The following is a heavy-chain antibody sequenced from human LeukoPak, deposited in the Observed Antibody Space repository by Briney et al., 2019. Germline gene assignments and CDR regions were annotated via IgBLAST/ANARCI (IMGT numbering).Heavy chain of an antibody. CDR3: ATVRGYSSSWYRPQYYFDY. CDR2: FDPEDGET. J-gene: IGHJ4*02. D-gene: IGHD6-13*01. Sequence: ASVKVSCKVSRYTLTELSMHWERQAPGKGLEWMGGFDPEDGETIYAQKFQGRVTMTEDTSTDTAYMELSSLRSEDTAVYYCATVRGYSSSWYRPQYYFDYWGQGTLVTVSS. CDR1: RYTLTELS. V-gene: IGHV1-24*01.